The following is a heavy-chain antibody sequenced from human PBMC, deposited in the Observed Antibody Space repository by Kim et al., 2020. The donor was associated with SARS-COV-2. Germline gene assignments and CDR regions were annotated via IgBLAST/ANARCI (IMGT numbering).Heavy chain of an antibody. D-gene: IGHD3-16*01. J-gene: IGHJ4*02. CDR3: ARSAGPYDYYFDY. Sequence: RYRPSFQGHVTISAAKSTTTAYLQWSSLKASDTAMYYCARSAGPYDYYFDYWGQGTLVTVSS. V-gene: IGHV5-51*01.